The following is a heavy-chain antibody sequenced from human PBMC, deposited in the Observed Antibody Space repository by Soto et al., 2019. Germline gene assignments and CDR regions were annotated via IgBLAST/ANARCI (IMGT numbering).Heavy chain of an antibody. Sequence: SETLSLTCILSGASITSTTYFWAWIRQPPGKGLEWVGSIYYSGKTRYNLSLKSRVTISVDRSKNQFSLQLSSVTAADTAVYYCAKNLPRTGRFDYWGQGALVTVS. CDR2: IYYSGKT. CDR3: AKNLPRTGRFDY. J-gene: IGHJ4*02. V-gene: IGHV4-39*01. CDR1: GASITSTTYF.